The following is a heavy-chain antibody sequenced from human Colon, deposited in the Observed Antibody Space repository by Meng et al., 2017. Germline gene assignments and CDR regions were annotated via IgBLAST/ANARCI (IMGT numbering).Heavy chain of an antibody. J-gene: IGHJ4*02. Sequence: ARLQGSGPGLVKPSDTLSLTCTVSGGSVSSGSYYWSWIRQPPGKGLEWIGYIYYTGSTNYNPSLKSRVTISVDTSKNQFSLKLSSVTAADTAVYYCARGPLGYWGQGTLVTVSS. V-gene: IGHV4-61*01. CDR1: GGSVSSGSYY. CDR2: IYYTGST. CDR3: ARGPLGY.